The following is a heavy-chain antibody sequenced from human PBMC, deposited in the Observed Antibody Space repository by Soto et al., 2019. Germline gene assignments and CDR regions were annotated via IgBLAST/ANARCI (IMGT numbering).Heavy chain of an antibody. CDR2: IYHSGST. CDR3: ASVRGGYYYAMDL. Sequence: QVQLQESGPGLVKPSGTLSLTCAVSGGSISSSNWWSWVRQPPGKGLEWIGEIYHSGSTNYNPSLKSRVTISVDKYKIQFSPKLSSVTAADTAVYYCASVRGGYYYAMDLWGQGTTVTVSS. V-gene: IGHV4-4*02. CDR1: GGSISSSNW. J-gene: IGHJ6*02. D-gene: IGHD3-10*02.